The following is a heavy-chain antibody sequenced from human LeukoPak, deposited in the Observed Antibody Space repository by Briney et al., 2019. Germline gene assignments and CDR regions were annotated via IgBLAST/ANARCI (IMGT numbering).Heavy chain of an antibody. CDR1: GFTFSSYA. D-gene: IGHD3-10*01. V-gene: IGHV3-30*01. Sequence: GGSLRLSCAASGFTFSSYAMHWVRQAPGKGLEWVAVISYDGSNKYYADSVKGRFTISRDNSKNTPYLQMNSLRAEDTAVYYCAREAAGGAFDIWGQGTMVTVSS. CDR3: AREAAGGAFDI. J-gene: IGHJ3*02. CDR2: ISYDGSNK.